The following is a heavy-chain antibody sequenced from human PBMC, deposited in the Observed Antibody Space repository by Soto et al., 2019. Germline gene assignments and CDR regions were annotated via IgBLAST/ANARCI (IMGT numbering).Heavy chain of an antibody. CDR1: GFAFNNYG. CDR3: AREDSIIIPTVSDF. J-gene: IGHJ4*02. D-gene: IGHD3-22*01. CDR2: ISKSDYT. V-gene: IGHV3-21*01. Sequence: GGSLRLSCTVSGFAFNNYGINWVRQAPGKGLEWVSSISKSDYTYYSDSVKGRFTISRDNAKNSVSLQMNTLRVEDTAVYYCAREDSIIIPTVSDFWGQGTLVTVSS.